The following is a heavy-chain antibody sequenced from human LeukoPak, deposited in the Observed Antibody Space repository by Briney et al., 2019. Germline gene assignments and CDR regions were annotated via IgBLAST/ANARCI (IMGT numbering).Heavy chain of an antibody. D-gene: IGHD1-26*01. Sequence: PGRSLRLSCAASGFTLSSYAMHWVRQAPGKGLEWVAVISYDGSNKYYADSVKGRFTISRDNSKNTLYLQMNSLRPEDTAVYYCARTKIHKRRSGSLPGDYYGMDVWGQGTTVTVSS. V-gene: IGHV3-30-3*01. J-gene: IGHJ6*02. CDR3: ARTKIHKRRSGSLPGDYYGMDV. CDR1: GFTLSSYA. CDR2: ISYDGSNK.